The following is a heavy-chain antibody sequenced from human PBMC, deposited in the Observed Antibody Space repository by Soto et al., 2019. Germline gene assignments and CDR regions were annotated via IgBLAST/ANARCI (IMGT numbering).Heavy chain of an antibody. D-gene: IGHD1-1*01. CDR3: ASQLESTTYFDY. Sequence: LQLQESGPGLVKPSETLSLTCTVSGGSISNSDYFWARMRQPPGKGLEWVGTISHTGSPRYNPSLKSRVTISVDTSKNQFSLRLPSVTAADTAVFYCASQLESTTYFDYWGRGTLVTVSS. V-gene: IGHV4-39*01. J-gene: IGHJ4*02. CDR1: GGSISNSDYF. CDR2: ISHTGSP.